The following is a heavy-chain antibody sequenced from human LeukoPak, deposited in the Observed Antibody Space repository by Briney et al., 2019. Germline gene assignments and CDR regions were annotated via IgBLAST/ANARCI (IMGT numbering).Heavy chain of an antibody. V-gene: IGHV3-23*01. CDR1: RFTFSNYG. D-gene: IGHD3-22*01. CDR3: AKGSTYHDTSGLNDLFDY. CDR2: ISYSGGST. J-gene: IGHJ4*02. Sequence: PGGSLRLSCAASRFTFSNYGMSWVRPAPGKGLEWVSAISYSGGSTSYADSVKGRFTISRDNSKNTLYLQMNSLRAEDTAVYYCAKGSTYHDTSGLNDLFDYWGQGTLVTVSS.